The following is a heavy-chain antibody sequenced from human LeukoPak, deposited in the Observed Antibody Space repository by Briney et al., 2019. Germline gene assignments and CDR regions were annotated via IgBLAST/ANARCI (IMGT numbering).Heavy chain of an antibody. CDR2: IRYDGSNK. Sequence: GGSLRLSCAASGFTFSSYGMHWVRQAPGKGLEWVAFIRYDGSNKYYADSVRGRFTISRDNSKNTLYLQMNSLRPEDTAVFYCARATAGLVIISAPDYWGQGTLVTVSS. V-gene: IGHV3-30*02. D-gene: IGHD3-9*01. CDR3: ARATAGLVIISAPDY. CDR1: GFTFSSYG. J-gene: IGHJ4*02.